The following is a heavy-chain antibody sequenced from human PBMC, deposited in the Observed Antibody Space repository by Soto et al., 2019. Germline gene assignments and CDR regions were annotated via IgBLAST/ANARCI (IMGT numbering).Heavy chain of an antibody. J-gene: IGHJ4*02. Sequence: QVQLVQSGAEVKKPGASVKVSCKASGYTFTSYGISWVRQAPGQGLEWMGWISAYNGNTKYAQKLQGRVTRTTDTSTSTAYMELRRLRSEGTAVYYCARVLAVALIDYLGQGALVTVSS. CDR1: GYTFTSYG. V-gene: IGHV1-18*01. CDR3: ARVLAVALIDY. D-gene: IGHD6-19*01. CDR2: ISAYNGNT.